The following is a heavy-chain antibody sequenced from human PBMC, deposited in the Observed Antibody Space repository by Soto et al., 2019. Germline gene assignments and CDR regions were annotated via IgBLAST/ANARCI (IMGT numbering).Heavy chain of an antibody. V-gene: IGHV3-23*01. Sequence: GGSLRLSCAASGFTFSSYAMSWVRQAPGKGLEWVSAISGSGGSTYYADSVKGRFTISRDNSKNTLYLQMNSLRAEDTAVYYCAKDQGRYDSSGWNYYYYYYGMDVWGQGTTVTVS. D-gene: IGHD3-22*01. J-gene: IGHJ6*02. CDR1: GFTFSSYA. CDR2: ISGSGGST. CDR3: AKDQGRYDSSGWNYYYYYYGMDV.